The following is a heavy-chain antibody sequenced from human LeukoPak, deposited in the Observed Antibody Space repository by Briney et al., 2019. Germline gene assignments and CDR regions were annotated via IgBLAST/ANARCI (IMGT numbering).Heavy chain of an antibody. CDR3: ARGGRKRDDAFDI. Sequence: PGGSLRLSCAASGFTFISYWMHWVRQSPGKGLVWVSRVDGDGSSTSYTDSVKDRFTISRDNAKNTVYLQMSSLRAEASAVYYCARGGRKRDDAFDIWGQGTLVSVSS. D-gene: IGHD6-25*01. V-gene: IGHV3-74*01. J-gene: IGHJ3*02. CDR2: VDGDGSST. CDR1: GFTFISYW.